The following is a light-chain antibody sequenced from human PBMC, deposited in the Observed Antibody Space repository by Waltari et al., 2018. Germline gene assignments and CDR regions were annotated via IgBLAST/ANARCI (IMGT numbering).Light chain of an antibody. J-gene: IGKJ1*01. V-gene: IGKV4-1*01. CDR2: WAS. CDR3: QQYYDIPWT. Sequence: DIVMTQSPDSLAVPLGERVTITCKSSQSVLYSSNSQNYLAWYQQKPGQPPKLLIYWASARESGVPDRFSGSESGTDFTLTISSLQAEDVAVYYCQQYYDIPWTFGQGTKVEIK. CDR1: QSVLYSSNSQNY.